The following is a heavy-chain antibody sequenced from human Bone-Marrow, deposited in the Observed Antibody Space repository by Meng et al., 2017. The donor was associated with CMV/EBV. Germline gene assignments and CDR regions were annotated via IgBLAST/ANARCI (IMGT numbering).Heavy chain of an antibody. CDR3: ATGKINAFES. V-gene: IGHV3-7*01. J-gene: IGHJ4*02. D-gene: IGHD1-14*01. Sequence: GESLKISCAASGFTFSSYWMSWVRQAPGKGLEWVANIKQDGSEKYYVDSVNGRFTISRDNAKNTVYLQMNSLRVEDTAVYYCATGKINAFESWGQGTLVTVSS. CDR1: GFTFSSYW. CDR2: IKQDGSEK.